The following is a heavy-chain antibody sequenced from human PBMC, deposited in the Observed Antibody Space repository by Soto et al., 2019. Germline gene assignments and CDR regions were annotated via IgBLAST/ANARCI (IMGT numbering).Heavy chain of an antibody. V-gene: IGHV3-74*01. CDR1: GFTFSSYW. Sequence: EVQLVESGGGLVQPGGSLRLSCAASGFTFSSYWMHWVRKTPGKGLVWVSRINGDGSSLYYADSVKGRLTISRDSAKNTLYLQINSLRHEDTGVYYCAIGATGYGNFDYWGQGTLVTVSS. CDR3: AIGATGYGNFDY. CDR2: INGDGSSL. J-gene: IGHJ4*02. D-gene: IGHD5-12*01.